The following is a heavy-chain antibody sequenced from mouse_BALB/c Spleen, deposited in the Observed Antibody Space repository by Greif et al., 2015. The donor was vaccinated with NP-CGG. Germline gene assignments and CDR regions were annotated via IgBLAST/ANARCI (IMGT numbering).Heavy chain of an antibody. CDR2: IYPGNSDT. J-gene: IGHJ1*01. Sequence: VQLQQSGTVLARPGASVKMSCKASGYTFTSYWMHWVKQRPGQGLEWIGAIYPGNSDTSYNQKFKGKAKLTAVTSTSTAYMELSSLTNEDSAVYYCTRPSHDYDGGYFDVWGAGTTVTVSS. D-gene: IGHD2-4*01. CDR3: TRPSHDYDGGYFDV. CDR1: GYTFTSYW. V-gene: IGHV1-5*01.